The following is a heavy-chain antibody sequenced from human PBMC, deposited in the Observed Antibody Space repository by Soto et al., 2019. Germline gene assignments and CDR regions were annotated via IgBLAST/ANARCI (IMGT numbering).Heavy chain of an antibody. CDR3: AKAASYCLAS. CDR1: GASISNSHW. J-gene: IGHJ5*02. D-gene: IGHD2-8*02. V-gene: IGHV4-4*02. CDR2: IYHSGST. Sequence: QVQLQESGPGLVKPSGTLSLTCVVSGASISNSHWLSWVRQPPGEGLEWIGEIYHSGSTNYNPSLGSRVTIAVGKSKNQISLMLNSVTAAERAVYYCAKAASYCLASWGPGTLVTVTS.